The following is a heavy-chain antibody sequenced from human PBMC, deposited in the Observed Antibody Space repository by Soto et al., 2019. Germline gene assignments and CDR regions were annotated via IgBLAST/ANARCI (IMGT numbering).Heavy chain of an antibody. CDR3: ARGGIAVAGPTGYYYYGMDV. Sequence: QTLSLPCAICGGSVSSNSAAWNWIRQSPSRGLVWLGRTYYRSKWYNDYAVSVKSRITINPDTSKNQFSLQLNSVTPEDTAVYYCARGGIAVAGPTGYYYYGMDVWGQGTTVTVSS. D-gene: IGHD6-19*01. CDR2: TYYRSKWYN. J-gene: IGHJ6*02. V-gene: IGHV6-1*01. CDR1: GGSVSSNSAA.